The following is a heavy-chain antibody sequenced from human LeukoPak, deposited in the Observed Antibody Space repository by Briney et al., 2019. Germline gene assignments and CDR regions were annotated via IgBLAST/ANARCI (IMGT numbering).Heavy chain of an antibody. D-gene: IGHD3-22*01. CDR2: IYTSGST. CDR3: AREYYYESSGYYY. CDR1: VGSIRSYY. J-gene: IGHJ4*02. Sequence: PSQTLSLTRAVSVGSIRSYYRSWIPDPAGKGLEWIGRIYTSGSTNYNPSLKSRVTMSVDTSKNQFSLKLSSVTAADTAVYYCAREYYYESSGYYYWGQGTLVTVSS. V-gene: IGHV4-4*07.